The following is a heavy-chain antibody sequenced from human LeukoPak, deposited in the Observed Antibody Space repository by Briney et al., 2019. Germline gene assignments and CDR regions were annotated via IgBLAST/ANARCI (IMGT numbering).Heavy chain of an antibody. CDR2: IAPSLGTA. V-gene: IGHV1-69*13. D-gene: IGHD1-26*01. J-gene: IGHJ4*02. CDR3: ARDTLGIVGGCDY. CDR1: GVTLSDYA. Sequence: GASVKVSCKATGVTLSDYAISWVRQTPGQGLEWMGAIAPSLGTADYAQRFQGRVTITADESTNISYLELSSLRVEDTAVYYCARDTLGIVGGCDYWGQGTLVTVSS.